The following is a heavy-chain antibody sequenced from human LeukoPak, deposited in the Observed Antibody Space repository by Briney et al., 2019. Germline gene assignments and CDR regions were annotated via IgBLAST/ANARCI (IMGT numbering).Heavy chain of an antibody. V-gene: IGHV3-7*01. Sequence: GGSLRLSCAASGFTFSSYWMSWVRQAPGKGLEWVANIKQDGSEKYYVDSVKGRFTISRDNAKNSLYLQMNSLRAEDTAVYYCARDPGYSSSWYYFDYWGQGTLVTVSS. CDR3: ARDPGYSSSWYYFDY. D-gene: IGHD6-13*01. CDR2: IKQDGSEK. CDR1: GFTFSSYW. J-gene: IGHJ4*02.